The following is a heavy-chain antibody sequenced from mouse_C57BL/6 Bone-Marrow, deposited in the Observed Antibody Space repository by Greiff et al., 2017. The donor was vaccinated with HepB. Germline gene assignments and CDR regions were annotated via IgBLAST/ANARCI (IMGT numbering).Heavy chain of an antibody. J-gene: IGHJ3*01. CDR2: ISYDGSN. CDR3: ARGGHHGAY. V-gene: IGHV3-6*01. Sequence: ESGPGLVKPSQSLSLTCSVTGYSITSGYYWNWIRQFPGNKLEWMGYISYDGSNNYNPSLKNRISITRDTSKNQFFLKLNSVTTEDTATYYCARGGHHGAYWGQGTLVTVSA. D-gene: IGHD3-3*01. CDR1: GYSITSGYY.